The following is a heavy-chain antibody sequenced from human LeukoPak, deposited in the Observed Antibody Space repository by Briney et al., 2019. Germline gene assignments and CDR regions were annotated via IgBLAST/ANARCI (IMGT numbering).Heavy chain of an antibody. CDR1: GFTFSSYA. CDR2: ISSNGGST. Sequence: GGSLRLSCAASGFTFSSYAMHWVRQAPGKGLEYVSAISSNGGSTYYANSVKGRFTISRDNSKNTLYLQMNSLRDEDTALYYCAKDPSGTYCGDYGGQGTLVTVSS. V-gene: IGHV3-64*01. CDR3: AKDPSGTYCGDY. D-gene: IGHD1-26*01. J-gene: IGHJ4*02.